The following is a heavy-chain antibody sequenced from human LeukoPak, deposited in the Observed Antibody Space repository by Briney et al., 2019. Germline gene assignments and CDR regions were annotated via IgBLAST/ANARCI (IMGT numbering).Heavy chain of an antibody. D-gene: IGHD2-21*01. CDR3: ARDHNWHISYNYYYGMDV. J-gene: IGHJ6*02. CDR2: IYDGGST. CDR1: GFTVSSYY. V-gene: IGHV3-66*01. Sequence: GGSLRLSCAASGFTVSSYYMTWVRQAPGKGLEWVSIIYDGGSTYCADSVKGRFSISRDSSKNTLFLQMNSLRAEDTAVYYCARDHNWHISYNYYYGMDVWGQGTTVTVSS.